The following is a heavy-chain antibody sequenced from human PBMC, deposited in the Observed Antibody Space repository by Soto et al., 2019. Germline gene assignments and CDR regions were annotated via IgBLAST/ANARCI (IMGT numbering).Heavy chain of an antibody. D-gene: IGHD3-16*01. V-gene: IGHV1-18*01. CDR2: INTYNGNT. Sequence: QVQLVQSGAEVKNPGASVKVSCKASGYPFTRYGIGWARQAPGQGLEWMGWINTYNGNTNYAQNVQGRVTLTTVTSTSAAYMEMRSLRSNDTAIYYCAMVDVYVTPSPQDVWGQGTTVSVSS. J-gene: IGHJ6*02. CDR1: GYPFTRYG. CDR3: AMVDVYVTPSPQDV.